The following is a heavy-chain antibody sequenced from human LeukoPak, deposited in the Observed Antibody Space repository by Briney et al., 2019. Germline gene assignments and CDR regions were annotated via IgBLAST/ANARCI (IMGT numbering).Heavy chain of an antibody. CDR1: GLSFRSYG. CDR3: ARVWGRDSYFDY. D-gene: IGHD5-24*01. J-gene: IGHJ4*02. V-gene: IGHV3-30*02. CDR2: QRYDGREK. Sequence: TGGSLRLLCAASGLSFRSYGMLWVRQAPGKGWVGGATQRYDGREKHYAELVRGRFTVSRDNYKDPRYLEMNSLGAEDTAVYYCARVWGRDSYFDYWGQGTLVTVSS.